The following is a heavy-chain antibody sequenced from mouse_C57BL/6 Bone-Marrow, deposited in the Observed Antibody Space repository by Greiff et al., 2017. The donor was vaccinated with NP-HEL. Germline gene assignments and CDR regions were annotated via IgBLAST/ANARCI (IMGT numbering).Heavy chain of an antibody. D-gene: IGHD1-1*01. V-gene: IGHV1-64*01. J-gene: IGHJ3*01. CDR2: IHPNSGST. Sequence: QVQLKESGAELVKPGALVKLSCKASGYTFTSYWMHWVKQRPGQGLEWIGMIHPNSGSTNYNEKFKSKATLTVDKSSSTAYMQLSSLTSEDSAVYYCARDYYGSSFAYWGQGTLVTVSA. CDR1: GYTFTSYW. CDR3: ARDYYGSSFAY.